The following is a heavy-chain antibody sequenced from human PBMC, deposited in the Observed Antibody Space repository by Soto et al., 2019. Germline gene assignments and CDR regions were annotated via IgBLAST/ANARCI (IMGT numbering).Heavy chain of an antibody. CDR2: IDPSDSYT. V-gene: IGHV5-10-1*01. J-gene: IGHJ5*02. Sequence: LGESLKISCKGSGYSFTSYWISWVRQMPGKGLEWMGRIDPSDSYTNYSPSFQGHVTISADKSISTAYLQWSSLKASDTAMYYCARTYSSSGWFDPWGQGTLVTGSS. CDR3: ARTYSSSGWFDP. CDR1: GYSFTSYW. D-gene: IGHD6-6*01.